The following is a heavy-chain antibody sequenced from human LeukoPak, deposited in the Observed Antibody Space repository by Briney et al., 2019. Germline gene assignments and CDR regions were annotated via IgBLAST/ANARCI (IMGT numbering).Heavy chain of an antibody. J-gene: IGHJ3*01. Sequence: GGSLRLSCAAPGFTFSNYGMHWVRQAPGKGLDWVAFIHHDGSNKYYADSVRGRFTISRDNSKNTLYLQMNSLRAEDTAVYFCAREGDHSVSQVDFDLWGQGTMVTVSS. CDR3: AREGDHSVSQVDFDL. D-gene: IGHD2-21*02. CDR1: GFTFSNYG. CDR2: IHHDGSNK. V-gene: IGHV3-30*02.